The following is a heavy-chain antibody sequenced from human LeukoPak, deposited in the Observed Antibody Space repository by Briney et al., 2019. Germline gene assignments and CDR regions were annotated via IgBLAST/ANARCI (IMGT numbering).Heavy chain of an antibody. D-gene: IGHD1-26*01. J-gene: IGHJ6*02. CDR3: ARGGELLYYYYGMYV. V-gene: IGHV3-74*01. Sequence: GGSLRLSCAASGFTFSSYWMHWVRQAPGKGLVWVSRINSDGSSTSYADSVKGRFTISRDNAKNTLYLQMNSLRAEDTAVYYCARGGELLYYYYGMYVWGQGTTVTDSS. CDR2: INSDGSST. CDR1: GFTFSSYW.